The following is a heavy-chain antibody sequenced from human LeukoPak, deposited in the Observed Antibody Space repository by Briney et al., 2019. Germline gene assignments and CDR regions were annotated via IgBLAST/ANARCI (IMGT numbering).Heavy chain of an antibody. CDR2: IYTTGNT. D-gene: IGHD3-22*01. Sequence: SETLSLSCIVSGGSISSYYWSWIRQPAGKGLEWIGRIYTTGNTNYNPSLKSRVTMSIDTSKKQFSLKLSSVTAADTAVYYCARGKYYYDSNSSYRYFDPWGQGTLVTVSS. CDR3: ARGKYYYDSNSSYRYFDP. J-gene: IGHJ5*02. V-gene: IGHV4-4*07. CDR1: GGSISSYY.